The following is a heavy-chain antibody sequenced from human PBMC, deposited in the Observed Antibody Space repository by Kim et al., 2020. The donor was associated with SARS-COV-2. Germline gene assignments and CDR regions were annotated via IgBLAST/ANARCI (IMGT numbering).Heavy chain of an antibody. V-gene: IGHV4-31*03. CDR2: IYYSGST. CDR1: GGSISSGGYY. J-gene: IGHJ6*02. CDR3: ARDMDSRSYYYYGMDV. Sequence: SETLSLTCTVSGGSISSGGYYWSWIRQHPGKGLEWIGYIYYSGSTYYNPSLKSRVTISVDTSKNQFSLKLSSVTAADTAVYYCARDMDSRSYYYYGMDVWGQGTTVTVSS. D-gene: IGHD3-10*01.